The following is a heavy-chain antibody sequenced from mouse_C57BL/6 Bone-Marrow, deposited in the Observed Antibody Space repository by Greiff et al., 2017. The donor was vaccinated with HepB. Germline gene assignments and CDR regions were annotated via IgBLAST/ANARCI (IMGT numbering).Heavy chain of an antibody. V-gene: IGHV5-17*01. D-gene: IGHD2-12*01. Sequence: DVHLVESGGGLVKPGGSLKLSCAASGFTFSDYGMHWVRQAPEKGLEWVAYISSGSSTIYYADTVKGRFTISRDNAKNTLFLQMTSLRSEDTAMYYCARPHYSPLYYAMYYWGQGTSVTVSS. CDR2: ISSGSSTI. J-gene: IGHJ4*01. CDR1: GFTFSDYG. CDR3: ARPHYSPLYYAMYY.